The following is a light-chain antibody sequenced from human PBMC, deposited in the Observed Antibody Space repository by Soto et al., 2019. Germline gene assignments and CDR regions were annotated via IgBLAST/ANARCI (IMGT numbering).Light chain of an antibody. CDR1: QSVSSNY. CDR3: QQYGSSSYT. Sequence: DIVLTQSPDTLSLSPGERATLSCRASQSVSSNYLAWYQQKPGQAPRLLIYGASTRATGIPDRFSGSGSGTDFTLTISRLEPEGFAVYCCQQYGSSSYTFGQGTRLEIK. V-gene: IGKV3-20*01. J-gene: IGKJ2*01. CDR2: GAS.